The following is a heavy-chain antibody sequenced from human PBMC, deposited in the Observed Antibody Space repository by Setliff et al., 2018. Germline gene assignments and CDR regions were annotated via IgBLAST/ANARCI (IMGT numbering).Heavy chain of an antibody. J-gene: IGHJ3*02. Sequence: LSLTCTVSGGSINRGSYFWSWIRQPAGKGLEWIGHIYTSGSTNYNSSLKSRVTISVDTSKNQFSLKVNSVTAADTAVYYCARDLEAATSRSSNAFEIWGQGTMVTVSS. CDR1: GGSINRGSYF. D-gene: IGHD5-12*01. V-gene: IGHV4-61*09. CDR3: ARDLEAATSRSSNAFEI. CDR2: IYTSGST.